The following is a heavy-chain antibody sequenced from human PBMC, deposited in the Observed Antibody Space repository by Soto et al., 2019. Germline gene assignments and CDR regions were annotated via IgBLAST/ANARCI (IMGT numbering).Heavy chain of an antibody. Sequence: PSETLSLTXTVSGGSISSGGYYWSWIRQHPGKGLEWIGYIYYSGSTYYNPSLKSRVTISVDTSKNQFSLKLSSVTAADTAVYYCASGLGYCSSTSCYRHWFDPWGQGTLVTVSS. CDR2: IYYSGST. CDR3: ASGLGYCSSTSCYRHWFDP. V-gene: IGHV4-31*02. CDR1: GGSISSGGYY. J-gene: IGHJ5*02. D-gene: IGHD2-2*01.